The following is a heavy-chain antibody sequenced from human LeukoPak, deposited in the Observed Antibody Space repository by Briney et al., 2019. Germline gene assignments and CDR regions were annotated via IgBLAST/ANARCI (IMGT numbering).Heavy chain of an antibody. CDR1: GFTFSSYS. J-gene: IGHJ3*01. D-gene: IGHD3-3*01. Sequence: GSLRLSCAASGFTFSSYSMNWVRQAPGKGLEWVSSISSSSSYIYYADSVKGRFTISRDNAKNSLYLQMNSLRAEDTAVYYCARDFYDFWSGYIGWGQGTMVTVSS. CDR2: ISSSSSYI. CDR3: ARDFYDFWSGYIG. V-gene: IGHV3-21*01.